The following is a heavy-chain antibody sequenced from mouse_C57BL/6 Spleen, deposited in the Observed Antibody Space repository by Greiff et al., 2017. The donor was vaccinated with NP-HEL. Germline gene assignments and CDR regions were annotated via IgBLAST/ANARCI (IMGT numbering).Heavy chain of an antibody. CDR2: IDPSDSYT. D-gene: IGHD1-1*01. CDR1: GYTFTSYW. V-gene: IGHV1-69*01. CDR3: GRIRLYGSSSHWYFDG. J-gene: IGHJ1*03. Sequence: QVQLQQPGAELVMPGASVKLSCKASGYTFTSYWMHWVKQRPGQGLEWIGEIDPSDSYTNYNQKFKGKSTLTVDKSSSTAYMQLSSLTSEDSAVYYCGRIRLYGSSSHWYFDGWGTGTTVTVSS.